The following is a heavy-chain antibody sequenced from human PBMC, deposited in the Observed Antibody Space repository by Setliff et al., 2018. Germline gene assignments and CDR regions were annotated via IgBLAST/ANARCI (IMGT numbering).Heavy chain of an antibody. V-gene: IGHV5-51*01. CDR2: IYPGDSET. J-gene: IGHJ4*01. CDR3: ARRTGFAVAGFDH. Sequence: GESLKISCQGSGYTFARHWIAWVRQMPGKGLEWMAIIYPGDSETRYNPSFQGQVTISADKSINTAYLQWSSLKASDTAIYFCARRTGFAVAGFDHWGRGTQVTVSS. CDR1: GYTFARHW. D-gene: IGHD6-19*01.